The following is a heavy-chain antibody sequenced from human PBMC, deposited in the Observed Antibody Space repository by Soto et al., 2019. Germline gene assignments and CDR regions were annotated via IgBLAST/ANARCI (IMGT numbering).Heavy chain of an antibody. V-gene: IGHV3-30*18. CDR1: GFTFTSFG. J-gene: IGHJ4*02. CDR3: AKVLREMATNTPDY. D-gene: IGHD5-12*01. Sequence: QVHLVESGGGVVQPGRSLRLSCAASGFTFTSFGIHWVRQAPGKGLEWVAVVSYDGIDENYADSVKGRFSISRDNSKNTVDLQMTSLRGEDTAVYYCAKVLREMATNTPDYWGQGTLVTVSS. CDR2: VSYDGIDE.